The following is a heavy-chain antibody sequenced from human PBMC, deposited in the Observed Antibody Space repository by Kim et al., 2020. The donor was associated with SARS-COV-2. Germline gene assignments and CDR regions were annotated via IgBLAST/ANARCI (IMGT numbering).Heavy chain of an antibody. Sequence: GSTFYADCEKGRLTISRDNSENTLYLQKNRLRPEDTAVYYCARALRGVFDYWGQGTLVTVSS. J-gene: IGHJ4*02. CDR3: ARALRGVFDY. V-gene: IGHV3-53*01. D-gene: IGHD3-10*01. CDR2: GST.